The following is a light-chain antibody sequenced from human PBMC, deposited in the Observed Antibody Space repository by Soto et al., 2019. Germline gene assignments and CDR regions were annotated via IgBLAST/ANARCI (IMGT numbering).Light chain of an antibody. CDR3: QQSYSTPYT. CDR1: QSISSY. Sequence: DIQMTQSPSSLSASVGDRVTITCRASQSISSYLTWYQQKPGKAPKLMIYAASSLQSGVPSRFSGSGSGTDITLTISSLPPEDFATYYCQQSYSTPYTFGRGTKLEIK. CDR2: AAS. V-gene: IGKV1-39*01. J-gene: IGKJ2*01.